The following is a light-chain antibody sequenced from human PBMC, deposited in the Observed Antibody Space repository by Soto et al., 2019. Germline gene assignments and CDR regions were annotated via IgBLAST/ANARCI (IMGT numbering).Light chain of an antibody. J-gene: IGKJ2*01. CDR2: GAS. CDR1: RSVTSNY. CDR3: QQYARSPVP. Sequence: EIVLTQSPATLSLSPGERATLSCRASRSVTSNYLAWYQQKPGQAPRLLIYGASSRATGIPDRFSGSGSGTDFTLTVSRLEPEDFALYSCQQYARSPVPFGQGTKLEI. V-gene: IGKV3-20*01.